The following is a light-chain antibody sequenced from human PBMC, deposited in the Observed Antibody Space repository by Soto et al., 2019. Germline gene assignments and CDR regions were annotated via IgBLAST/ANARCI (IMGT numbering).Light chain of an antibody. CDR3: QQYNNWPPWT. V-gene: IGKV3-15*01. CDR2: GES. CDR1: QSVSSN. J-gene: IGKJ1*01. Sequence: EIVMTQSPATLSVSPGERATLSCRASQSVSSNFAWYQQKPGQAPRLLIYGESTRATGIPARFSGSGSGTAFTLTISSVQSEDVAVYSCQQYNNWPPWTFGHGTKVEIK.